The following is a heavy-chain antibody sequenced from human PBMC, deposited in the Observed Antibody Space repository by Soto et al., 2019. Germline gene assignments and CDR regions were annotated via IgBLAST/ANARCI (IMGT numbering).Heavy chain of an antibody. CDR1: GGTLSSYT. D-gene: IGHD2-15*01. V-gene: IGHV1-69*04. Sequence: SVKVSCTASGGTLSSYTSSWVRQAPGQGLEWMGRIIPNLGITNYAQKFQGRITIIVDKSTSTAYMELSSLRSEDTAVYYCARDKGYCSGASCPDFDYWGQGTLVTVSS. J-gene: IGHJ4*02. CDR2: IIPNLGIT. CDR3: ARDKGYCSGASCPDFDY.